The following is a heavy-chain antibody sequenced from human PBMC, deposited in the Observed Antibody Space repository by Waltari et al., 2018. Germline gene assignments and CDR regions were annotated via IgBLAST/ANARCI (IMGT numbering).Heavy chain of an antibody. Sequence: QVQLVQSGAEVKKPGASVKVSCEASGYTFTGRYLHWVRQAPGQGLEWMGRIKPNSGGTDYAQKCQDRVTMTRDTSSSTAYMELSGLRSDDTAGYDCAREATHSYYYFLDVWGKGTTVTVSS. V-gene: IGHV1-2*06. J-gene: IGHJ6*03. CDR3: AREATHSYYYFLDV. CDR1: GYTFTGRY. CDR2: IKPNSGGT.